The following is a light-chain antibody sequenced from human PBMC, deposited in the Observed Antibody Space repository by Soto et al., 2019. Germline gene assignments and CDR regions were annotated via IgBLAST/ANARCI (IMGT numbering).Light chain of an antibody. CDR1: QSITSF. J-gene: IGKJ3*01. CDR2: GAS. Sequence: DIQMTQSPSSLSASVGDRVTITCRASQSITSFLSWYQHKPGKAPKLLIYGASSLHRGVPSRFSGSGSGTDFTLTISSLQPGDFATYYGLQTYRTPFTFGPGATV. CDR3: LQTYRTPFT. V-gene: IGKV1-39*01.